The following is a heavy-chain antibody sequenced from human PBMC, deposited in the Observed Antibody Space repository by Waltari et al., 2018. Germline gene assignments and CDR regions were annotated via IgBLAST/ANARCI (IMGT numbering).Heavy chain of an antibody. CDR2: IRSKPYGGTT. J-gene: IGHJ4*02. Sequence: EVQLVESGGGLEQPGRSLRLSCTASGFTIGDYTMTCVRRAPGKGLEWVGFIRSKPYGGTTEYAASVKGRFTISRDDSKSIAYLQINSLTTEDTAVYYCTREQWLVLDYWGQGTLVTVPS. CDR1: GFTIGDYT. D-gene: IGHD6-19*01. CDR3: TREQWLVLDY. V-gene: IGHV3-49*04.